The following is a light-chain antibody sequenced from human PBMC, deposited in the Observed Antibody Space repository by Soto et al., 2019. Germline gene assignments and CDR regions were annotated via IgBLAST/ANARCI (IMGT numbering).Light chain of an antibody. CDR1: QSVGTN. Sequence: VMTQSPATLSLSHGQRATLSCRASQSVGTNLAWYQQKPGQPPRLLIYGASTMATGIPARFSGSGSGTEFTLTINSLQSEDFAVYYCQHYDNWPPWTFGQGTTVEIK. V-gene: IGKV3-15*01. CDR2: GAS. J-gene: IGKJ1*01. CDR3: QHYDNWPPWT.